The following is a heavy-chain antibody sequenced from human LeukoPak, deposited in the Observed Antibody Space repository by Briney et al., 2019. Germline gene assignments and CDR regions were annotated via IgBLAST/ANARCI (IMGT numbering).Heavy chain of an antibody. V-gene: IGHV4-39*07. CDR2: IYYSGST. CDR3: ARAKRWLQLVGDFDY. J-gene: IGHJ4*02. D-gene: IGHD5-24*01. CDR1: GGSISSSSYY. Sequence: SETLSLTCTVSGGSISSSSYYWGWIRQPPGKGLEWIGSIYYSGSTYYNPSLKSRVTISVDTSKNQFSLKLSSVTAADTAVYYCARAKRWLQLVGDFDYWGQGTLVTVSS.